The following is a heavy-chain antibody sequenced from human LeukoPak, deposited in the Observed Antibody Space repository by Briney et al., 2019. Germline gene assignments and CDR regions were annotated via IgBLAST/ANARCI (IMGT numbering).Heavy chain of an antibody. J-gene: IGHJ4*02. D-gene: IGHD3-16*01. CDR3: ARQIWHHYLPS. V-gene: IGHV4-39*01. CDR1: GGSISNSASY. Sequence: PSETLSLTCDVYGGSISNSASYWGWIRQPPGKGLEWIATVHYSGSTFYSPSLKSRVAISVDTSKSQFSLKLGSVTATDTAVYCCARQIWHHYLPSWGQGVLVTVSS. CDR2: VHYSGST.